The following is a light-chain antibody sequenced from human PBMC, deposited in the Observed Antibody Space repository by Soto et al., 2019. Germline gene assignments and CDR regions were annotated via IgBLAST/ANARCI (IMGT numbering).Light chain of an antibody. J-gene: IGLJ2*01. CDR3: QSYDSSLSGYVV. Sequence: QSVLTQPPSVSGAPGQRVTISCTGSSSNIGAGYDVHWYQQLPGTAPKLLIYGNSNRPSGVPDRFSGSKAGTSASLAITVLQAEDEADYYGQSYDSSLSGYVVFGGGTKLTVL. CDR1: SSNIGAGYD. V-gene: IGLV1-40*01. CDR2: GNS.